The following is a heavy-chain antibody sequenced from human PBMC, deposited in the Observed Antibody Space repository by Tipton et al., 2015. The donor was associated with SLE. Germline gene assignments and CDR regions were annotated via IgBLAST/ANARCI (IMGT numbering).Heavy chain of an antibody. CDR2: INHSGST. Sequence: TLSLTCAVYGGSFSGYYWSWTRQPPGKGLEWIGEINHSGSTNYNPSLKSRVTISVDTSKNQFSLKLSSVTAADTAVYYCARDAYSSWSAFDIWGQGTMVTVSS. V-gene: IGHV4-34*01. J-gene: IGHJ3*02. CDR1: GGSFSGYY. D-gene: IGHD6-6*01. CDR3: ARDAYSSWSAFDI.